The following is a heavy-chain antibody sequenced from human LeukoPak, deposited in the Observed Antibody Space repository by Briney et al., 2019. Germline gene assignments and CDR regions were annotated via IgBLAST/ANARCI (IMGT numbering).Heavy chain of an antibody. CDR3: ARSEAGSYYGGYYFDY. D-gene: IGHD1-26*01. Sequence: SETLSLTCTVSGGSISSSSYYWGWIRQPPGKGLEWIGSIYYSGSTYYNPSLKGRVTISVDTSKNQFSLKLSSVTAADTAVYYCARSEAGSYYGGYYFDYWGQGTLVTVSS. CDR2: IYYSGST. CDR1: GGSISSSSYY. J-gene: IGHJ4*02. V-gene: IGHV4-39*07.